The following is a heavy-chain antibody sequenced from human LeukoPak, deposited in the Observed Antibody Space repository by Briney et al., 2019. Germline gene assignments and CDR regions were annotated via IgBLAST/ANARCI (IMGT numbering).Heavy chain of an antibody. CDR1: GGSFSGYY. V-gene: IGHV4-34*01. Sequence: PSETLSLTCAVYGGSFSGYYWSWIRQPLGKGLEWIGEINHSGSTNYNPSLKSRVTISVDTSKNQFSLKLSSVTAADTAVYYCARAKLYMDFWSNAFDIWGQGTMVTVSS. CDR2: INHSGST. D-gene: IGHD3-3*01. J-gene: IGHJ3*02. CDR3: ARAKLYMDFWSNAFDI.